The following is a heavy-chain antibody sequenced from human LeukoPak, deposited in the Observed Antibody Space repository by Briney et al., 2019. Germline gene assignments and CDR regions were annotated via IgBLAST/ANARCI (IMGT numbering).Heavy chain of an antibody. CDR2: INLDGSER. D-gene: IGHD3-10*01. Sequence: GGSLRLSCAASGFTFTSYWMTWVRQAPGKGLEWVANINLDGSERYYADSVKGRFTISRDNPNNSLYLQMDSLSGEDTAVYYCARVGPLWFGLLNTADVWGQGTLVTVSS. CDR3: ARVGPLWFGLLNTADV. V-gene: IGHV3-7*01. J-gene: IGHJ3*01. CDR1: GFTFTSYW.